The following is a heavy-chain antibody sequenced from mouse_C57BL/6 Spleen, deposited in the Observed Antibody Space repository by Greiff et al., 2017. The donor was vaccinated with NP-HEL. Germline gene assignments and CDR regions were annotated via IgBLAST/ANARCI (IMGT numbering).Heavy chain of an antibody. D-gene: IGHD1-1*01. V-gene: IGHV5-9-1*02. J-gene: IGHJ4*01. CDR1: GFTFSSYA. CDR3: TREAYYYYAMDY. Sequence: EVQLVESGEGLVKPGGSLKLSCAASGFTFSSYAMSWVRQTPEKRLEWVAYISSGGDYIYYADTVKGRFTISRDNARNTLYLQMSSLKSEDTAMYYCTREAYYYYAMDYWGQGTSVTVSS. CDR2: ISSGGDYI.